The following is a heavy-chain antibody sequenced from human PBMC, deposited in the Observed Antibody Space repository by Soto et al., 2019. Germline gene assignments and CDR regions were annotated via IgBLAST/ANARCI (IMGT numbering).Heavy chain of an antibody. J-gene: IGHJ3*02. V-gene: IGHV1-69*13. Sequence: SVKVSCKASGGTFSSYAISWVRQAPGQGLEWMGGIIPIFGTANYAQKFQGRVTITADESTSTAYMELSSLRSEDTAVYYCARFITDMDIVATPQDAFDIWGQGSMVTVSS. D-gene: IGHD5-12*01. CDR2: IIPIFGTA. CDR3: ARFITDMDIVATPQDAFDI. CDR1: GGTFSSYA.